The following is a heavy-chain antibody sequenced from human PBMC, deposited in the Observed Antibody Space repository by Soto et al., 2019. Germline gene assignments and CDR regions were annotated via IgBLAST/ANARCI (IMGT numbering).Heavy chain of an antibody. Sequence: EVQLVESGGDLVKPGGSLRLACAASGVSFSGAWMNWVRQAPGKGLEWVGRVKNKADGGTIDYAAPVKGRFTIARDDSKKTLYLQMNSLQSENTAVYYCTTRLYYQGAEAFDIWGQGTMVSVSS. V-gene: IGHV3-15*07. D-gene: IGHD3-10*01. CDR2: VKNKADGGTI. CDR3: TTRLYYQGAEAFDI. CDR1: GVSFSGAW. J-gene: IGHJ3*02.